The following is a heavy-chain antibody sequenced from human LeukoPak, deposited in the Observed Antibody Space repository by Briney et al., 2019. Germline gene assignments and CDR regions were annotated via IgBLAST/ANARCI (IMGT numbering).Heavy chain of an antibody. CDR1: GYTFTGYY. CDR2: INPNSGGT. Sequence: ASVKVSCKASGYTFTGYYMHWVRQAPGQGLEWMGWINPNSGGTNYAQKFQGWVTMTRDTSISTAYTELSRLRSDDTAVYYCALSSFDLDYAFDIWGQGTMVTVSS. D-gene: IGHD2/OR15-2a*01. CDR3: ALSSFDLDYAFDI. J-gene: IGHJ3*02. V-gene: IGHV1-2*04.